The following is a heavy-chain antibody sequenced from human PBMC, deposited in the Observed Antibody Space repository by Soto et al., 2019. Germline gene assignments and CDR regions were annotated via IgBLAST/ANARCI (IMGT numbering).Heavy chain of an antibody. CDR1: GGSFSGYY. CDR3: ASTTIRLQYYYYYGMDV. J-gene: IGHJ6*02. D-gene: IGHD4-4*01. Sequence: PSETLSLTCAVYGGSFSGYYWSWIRQPPGKGLEWIGEINHSGSTNYNPSLKSRVTISVDTSKNQFSLKLSSVTAADTAVYYCASTTIRLQYYYYYGMDVWGQGTTVTVSS. V-gene: IGHV4-34*01. CDR2: INHSGST.